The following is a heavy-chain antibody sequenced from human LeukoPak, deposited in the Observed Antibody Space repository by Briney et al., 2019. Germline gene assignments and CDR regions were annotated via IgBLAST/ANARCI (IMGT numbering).Heavy chain of an antibody. J-gene: IGHJ4*02. CDR2: IYYSGST. CDR1: GGSISSYY. CDR3: ARDLSGVLWF. D-gene: IGHD3-10*01. Sequence: KSSETLSLTCTVSGGSISSYYWSWIRQPPGKGLEWIGYIYYSGSTNHNPSLKSRVTISVDTSKNQFSLKLSSVTAADTAVYYCARDLSGVLWFGGQGTLVTVSS. V-gene: IGHV4-59*01.